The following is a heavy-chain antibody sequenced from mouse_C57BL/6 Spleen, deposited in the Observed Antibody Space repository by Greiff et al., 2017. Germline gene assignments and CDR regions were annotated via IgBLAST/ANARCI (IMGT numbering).Heavy chain of an antibody. CDR3: ARDPGSLDY. Sequence: EVKVVESGGGLVKPGGSLKLSCAASGFTFSSYAMSWVRQTPEKRLEWVATISDGGSYTYYPDNVKGRFTISRDNAKNNLYLQMSHLKSEDTAMYYCARDPGSLDYWGQGTTLTVSS. CDR2: ISDGGSYT. J-gene: IGHJ2*01. V-gene: IGHV5-4*01. CDR1: GFTFSSYA. D-gene: IGHD4-1*01.